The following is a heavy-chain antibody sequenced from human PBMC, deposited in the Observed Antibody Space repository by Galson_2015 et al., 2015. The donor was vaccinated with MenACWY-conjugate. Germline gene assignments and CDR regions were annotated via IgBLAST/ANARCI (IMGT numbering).Heavy chain of an antibody. D-gene: IGHD3-9*01. V-gene: IGHV2-5*02. CDR1: GFSLSTSGVG. J-gene: IGHJ5*02. CDR2: IYWDDDK. Sequence: PALVKPTQTLTLTCTFSGFSLSTSGVGVGWIRQPPGKALEWLALIYWDDDKRYSPSLKSRLTITKDTSKNQVVLTMTNMDPVDTATYYCAHLPADWLLGPSPWFDPWGQGTLVTVSS. CDR3: AHLPADWLLGPSPWFDP.